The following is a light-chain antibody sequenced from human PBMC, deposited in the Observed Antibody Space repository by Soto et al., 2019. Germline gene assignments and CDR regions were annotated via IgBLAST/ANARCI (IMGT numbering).Light chain of an antibody. V-gene: IGKV3-20*01. CDR3: QHYDGSPIT. CDR1: QSVSYNY. CDR2: GAS. Sequence: IVLTQSAGTLTLCPGERATLSCRASQSVSYNYLAWYQQKPGQGPRLLIYGASSRATGIPDRFSGVGSGTDFTLTISRLEPEDFAVYYCQHYDGSPITFGQGTRLEIK. J-gene: IGKJ5*01.